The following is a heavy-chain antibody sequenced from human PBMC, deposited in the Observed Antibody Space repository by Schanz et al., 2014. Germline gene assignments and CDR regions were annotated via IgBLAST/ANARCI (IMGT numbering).Heavy chain of an antibody. Sequence: DVQLLESGGGLVQPGGSLRLSCAASGFTFNSYAMTWVRQAPGKGLEWVSSISHSGGSKYYADSVKGRFTISRDNSENTLYLQMNSLSADDTAVFYCAKDPSHGDYDYYFDYWGHGTLVTVSS. J-gene: IGHJ4*01. CDR1: GFTFNSYA. D-gene: IGHD3-22*01. CDR3: AKDPSHGDYDYYFDY. V-gene: IGHV3-23*01. CDR2: ISHSGGSK.